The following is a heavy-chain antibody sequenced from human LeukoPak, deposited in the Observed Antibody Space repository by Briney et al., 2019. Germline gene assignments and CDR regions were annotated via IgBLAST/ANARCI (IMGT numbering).Heavy chain of an antibody. J-gene: IGHJ3*02. V-gene: IGHV4-59*08. CDR2: IHYSGST. CDR1: GDSFSSYY. Sequence: SETLSLTCTVSGDSFSSYYWSWIRQPPGKGLEWIGYIHYSGSTNYNPSLESRVTISVDTSKNQFSLKLSSVTAADTAVYYCARPYSSAWKGVFEIWGHGTMVTVSS. CDR3: ARPYSSAWKGVFEI. D-gene: IGHD6-19*01.